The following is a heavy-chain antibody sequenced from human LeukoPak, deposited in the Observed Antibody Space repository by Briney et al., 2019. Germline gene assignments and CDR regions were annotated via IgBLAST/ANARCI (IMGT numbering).Heavy chain of an antibody. CDR2: INHSGST. Sequence: SETLSLTCAVYGGSFSGYYWSWIRQPPGKGLEWIGEINHSGSTNYNPSLKSRVTISVDTSKNQFSLKLSSVTAADTAVYYCARDRRGRGCSPMDVWGQGTTVTVSS. CDR3: ARDRRGRGCSPMDV. D-gene: IGHD5-18*01. J-gene: IGHJ6*02. CDR1: GGSFSGYY. V-gene: IGHV4-34*01.